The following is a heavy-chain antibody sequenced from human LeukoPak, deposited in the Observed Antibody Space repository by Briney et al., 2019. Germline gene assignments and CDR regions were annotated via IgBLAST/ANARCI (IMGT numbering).Heavy chain of an antibody. V-gene: IGHV1-46*01. D-gene: IGHD2-2*01. Sequence: ASVKVSCKASGYTFTSYYMHWVRQASGQGLEWMGIINPSGGSTSYAQKFQGRVTMTRDTSTSTVYMELSSLRSEDTAVYYCARDLTIVVVPAASEFDYWGQGTLVTVSS. J-gene: IGHJ4*02. CDR2: INPSGGST. CDR3: ARDLTIVVVPAASEFDY. CDR1: GYTFTSYY.